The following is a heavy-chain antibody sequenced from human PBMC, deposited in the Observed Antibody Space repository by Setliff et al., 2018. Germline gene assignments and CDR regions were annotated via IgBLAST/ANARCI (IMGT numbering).Heavy chain of an antibody. Sequence: PGGSLRLSCTVSGFTFTDHGMNWVRQAPGRGLEWVSYINNWGYSTYYADSVRGRFTISRDNAKNSLYLQMNSLRAEDSAVYYCARDGVFYAMDFWGQGTTVTVSS. V-gene: IGHV3-48*03. CDR2: INNWGYST. CDR1: GFTFTDHG. CDR3: ARDGVFYAMDF. D-gene: IGHD3-10*01. J-gene: IGHJ6*02.